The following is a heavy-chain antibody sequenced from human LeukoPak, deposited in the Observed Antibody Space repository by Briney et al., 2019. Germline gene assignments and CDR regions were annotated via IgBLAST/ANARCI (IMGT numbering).Heavy chain of an antibody. Sequence: GESLKISCKGSGYSFTNYWIGWVRQMPGKGLEWMGIIFPGDSDTTYSPSFQGQVTISADKSISTAFLQWSSLKASDTAMYYCARHAVDYSLSSPWRYWGQGTLVTVSS. J-gene: IGHJ4*02. D-gene: IGHD6-6*01. V-gene: IGHV5-51*01. CDR1: GYSFTNYW. CDR2: IFPGDSDT. CDR3: ARHAVDYSLSSPWRY.